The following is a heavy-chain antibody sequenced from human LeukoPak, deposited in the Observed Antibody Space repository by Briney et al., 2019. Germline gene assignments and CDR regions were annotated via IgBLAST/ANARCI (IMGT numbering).Heavy chain of an antibody. CDR1: GFTFSSYG. J-gene: IGHJ4*02. CDR3: ATSRVMIVVADPFDF. CDR2: IWYDGSNK. D-gene: IGHD3-22*01. V-gene: IGHV3-33*03. Sequence: PGGSLRLSCAASGFTFSSYGMHWVRQAPGKGLEWVAVIWYDGSNKYYADSVKGRFTISRDNAKNSLYLQMNSLRAEDTAVYYCATSRVMIVVADPFDFWGQGTLVIVSS.